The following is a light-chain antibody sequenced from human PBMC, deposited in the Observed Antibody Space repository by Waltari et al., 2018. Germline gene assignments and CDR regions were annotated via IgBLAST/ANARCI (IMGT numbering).Light chain of an antibody. CDR3: QQNNVFPWT. Sequence: IQMSHQPSTLSAFVGDRGTITCRASQSSSTWLAWYQQKPGKAPKLLIYKASRLESGVPSRFSGSGSGTEFTLTISSLQPDDFATYYCQQNNVFPWTFGQGTKVEIK. CDR2: KAS. V-gene: IGKV1-5*03. J-gene: IGKJ1*01. CDR1: QSSSTW.